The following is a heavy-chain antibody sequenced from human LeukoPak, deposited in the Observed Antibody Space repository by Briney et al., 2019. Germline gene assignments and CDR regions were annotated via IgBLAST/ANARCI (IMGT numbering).Heavy chain of an antibody. CDR1: GGSISSSSYY. CDR2: IYYSGST. CDR3: ARRYGDYPFDY. J-gene: IGHJ4*02. Sequence: SETLSLTCTVSGGSISSSSYYWGWIRQPPGEGLEWIGSIYYSGSTYYNPSLKSRVTISVDTSKNQFSLKLSSVTAADTAVYYCARRYGDYPFDYWGQGTLVTVSS. D-gene: IGHD4-17*01. V-gene: IGHV4-39*01.